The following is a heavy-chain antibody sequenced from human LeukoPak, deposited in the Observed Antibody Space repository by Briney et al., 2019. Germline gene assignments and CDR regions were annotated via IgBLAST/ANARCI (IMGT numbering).Heavy chain of an antibody. J-gene: IGHJ4*02. CDR1: GFSFNSYP. CDR3: ARPDDSESFYRANHY. D-gene: IGHD3-10*01. V-gene: IGHV3-30*04. Sequence: PGGSLRLSCAASGFSFNSYPMHWVRQAPGKGLEWVAVISNDGNNKYYADSVKGRFTISRDNSNNTLSLQMNSLRVEDTAVYYCARPDDSESFYRANHYWGRGPWSPSP. CDR2: ISNDGNNK.